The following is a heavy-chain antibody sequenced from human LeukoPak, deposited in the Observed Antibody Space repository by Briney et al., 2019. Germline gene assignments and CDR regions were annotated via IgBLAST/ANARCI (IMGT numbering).Heavy chain of an antibody. D-gene: IGHD3-10*01. J-gene: IGHJ4*02. Sequence: PGGSLRLSCAASGFTFDDYAMHWVRQAPGKGLEWVSGISWNSGSIGYADSVKGRFTISRDNAKNSLYLQMNSLRAEDTALYYCAKGTGSGSYGIDYWGQGTLVTVSS. V-gene: IGHV3-9*01. CDR1: GFTFDDYA. CDR3: AKGTGSGSYGIDY. CDR2: ISWNSGSI.